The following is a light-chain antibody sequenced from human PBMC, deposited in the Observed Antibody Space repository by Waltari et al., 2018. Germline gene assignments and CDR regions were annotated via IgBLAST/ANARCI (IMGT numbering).Light chain of an antibody. V-gene: IGKV1-33*01. CDR3: QHYHSLPYT. CDR2: DAS. CDR1: QDITTS. Sequence: DIQLTQSPSSLSAAVGDRVTITCQATQDITTSLSWFQQKPGKAHQLLIYDASSLQAGVPSRFSGTGSGTAFSFTITSLQPEDSATYYCQHYHSLPYTFGRGTKLQIK. J-gene: IGKJ2*01.